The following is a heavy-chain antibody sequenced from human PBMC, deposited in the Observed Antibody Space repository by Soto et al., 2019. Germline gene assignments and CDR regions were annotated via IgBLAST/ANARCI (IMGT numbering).Heavy chain of an antibody. CDR2: IYPVDSDT. D-gene: IGHD6-19*01. Sequence: GESLKISCQGSGYSFTSYWIGWVRQMPGKGLAWMWIIYPVDSDTRYSPSFQGRVTISADKSISTAYLQWSSLKASDTAMYYCARSVASEGSGAFDIWGQGTMVTVSS. CDR1: GYSFTSYW. CDR3: ARSVASEGSGAFDI. J-gene: IGHJ3*02. V-gene: IGHV5-51*01.